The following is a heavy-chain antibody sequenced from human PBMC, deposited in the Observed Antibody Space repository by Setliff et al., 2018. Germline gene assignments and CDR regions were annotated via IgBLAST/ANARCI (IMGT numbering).Heavy chain of an antibody. CDR1: GDSISSNSHY. D-gene: IGHD3-10*01. Sequence: PSETLSLTCIVSGDSISSNSHYWGWIRQPPGKGLEWIGTIYYSATTYCNPSLKSRVTISVDTSKNQFSLRLSSVTAAETAVYYCVRPHYGSGCYFNSLSAFDIWGRGTMVTVSS. CDR3: VRPHYGSGCYFNSLSAFDI. CDR2: IYYSATT. J-gene: IGHJ3*02. V-gene: IGHV4-39*01.